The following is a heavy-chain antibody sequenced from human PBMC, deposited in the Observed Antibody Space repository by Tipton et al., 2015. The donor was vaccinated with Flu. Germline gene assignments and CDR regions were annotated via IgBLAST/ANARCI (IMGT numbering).Heavy chain of an antibody. CDR1: GFTFSSYW. D-gene: IGHD1-26*01. J-gene: IGHJ6*03. Sequence: GSLRLSCAASGFTFSSYWMSWVRQAPGKGLEWVANIKQDGSEKYYVDSVKGRFTISRDNAKNSLYLQMNSLRAEDTAVYYCARAQSAGILGGYFIVIYYYYYMDVWGKGTTVTVSS. CDR2: IKQDGSEK. CDR3: ARAQSAGILGGYFIVIYYYYYMDV. V-gene: IGHV3-7*01.